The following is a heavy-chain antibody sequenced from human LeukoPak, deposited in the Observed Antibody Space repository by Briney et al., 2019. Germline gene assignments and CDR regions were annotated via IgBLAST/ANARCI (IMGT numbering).Heavy chain of an antibody. CDR1: GFTFSSYG. D-gene: IGHD3-22*01. CDR3: AKGWYYYDSSGSDY. V-gene: IGHV3-30*18. CDR2: ISYDGSNK. J-gene: IGHJ4*02. Sequence: PGRSLRLSCAASGFTFSSYGMHWVRQAPGKGLEWVAVISYDGSNKYYADSVKGRFTISRDNSKNTLYLQMNSLRAEDTAVYYCAKGWYYYDSSGSDYWGQGTLVTVSS.